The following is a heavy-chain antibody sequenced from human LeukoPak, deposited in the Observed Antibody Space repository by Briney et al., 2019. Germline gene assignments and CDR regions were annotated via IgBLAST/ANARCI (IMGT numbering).Heavy chain of an antibody. CDR2: INPNSGGT. Sequence: GASVKVSCKASGYTFTGYYMHWVRQAPGQGLEWMGWINPNSGGTNYAQKFQGRVTMTRDTSISTAYMELSRLRSDDTAVYYCAREFSYYDSSGYSRYAFDIWGQGTMVTVSS. CDR3: AREFSYYDSSGYSRYAFDI. V-gene: IGHV1-2*02. J-gene: IGHJ3*02. CDR1: GYTFTGYY. D-gene: IGHD3-22*01.